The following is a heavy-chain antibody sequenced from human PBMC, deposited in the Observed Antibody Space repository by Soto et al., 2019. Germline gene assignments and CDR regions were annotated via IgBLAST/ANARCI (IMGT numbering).Heavy chain of an antibody. CDR3: ARDPGSSGWYSNPPNVNYAFDI. J-gene: IGHJ3*02. Sequence: PSETLSLTCTVSGGSVSSGSYYWSWIRQPPGKGLEWIGYIYYSGSTNYNPSLKSRVTISVDTSKNQFSLKLSSVTAADTAVYYCARDPGSSGWYSNPPNVNYAFDIWGQGTMVTVSS. V-gene: IGHV4-61*01. D-gene: IGHD6-19*01. CDR2: IYYSGST. CDR1: GGSVSSGSYY.